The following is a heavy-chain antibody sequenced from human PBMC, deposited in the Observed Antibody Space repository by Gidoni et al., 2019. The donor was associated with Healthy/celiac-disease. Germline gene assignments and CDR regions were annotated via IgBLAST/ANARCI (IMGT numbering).Heavy chain of an antibody. CDR2: ISWNSGSI. V-gene: IGHV3-9*01. D-gene: IGHD6-19*01. Sequence: EVQLVESGGGLVQPGRSLRLSCAASGFTFDDYAMHWVRQAPGKGLEWVSGISWNSGSIGYADSVKGRFTISRDNAKNSLYLQMNSLRAEDTALYYCAKVTTVAIFDYWGQGTLVTVSS. CDR3: AKVTTVAIFDY. J-gene: IGHJ4*02. CDR1: GFTFDDYA.